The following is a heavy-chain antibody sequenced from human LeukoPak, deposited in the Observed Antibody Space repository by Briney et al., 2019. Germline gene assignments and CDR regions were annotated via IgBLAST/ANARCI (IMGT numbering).Heavy chain of an antibody. V-gene: IGHV3-7*01. Sequence: ETLSLTCTVSGGSIRSSYYYWGWIRQPPGKGLEWMAHIKQDGSQEYYVDSVKGRFTICRDSAKNSLYLQMNSLRAEDTAVYYYARGVPYDSWSGPHYSDYWGQGTLVTVSS. CDR2: IKQDGSQE. CDR1: GGSIRSSYYY. J-gene: IGHJ4*02. D-gene: IGHD3-3*01. CDR3: ARGVPYDSWSGPHYSDY.